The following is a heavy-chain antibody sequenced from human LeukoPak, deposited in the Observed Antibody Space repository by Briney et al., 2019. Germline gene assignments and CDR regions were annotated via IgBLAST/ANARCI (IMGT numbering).Heavy chain of an antibody. CDR2: IGISSGNT. V-gene: IGHV3-48*02. J-gene: IGHJ4*02. Sequence: GGSLRLSCAASGVTFSSYSMNWVRQAPGKGLEWISYIGISSGNTKYADSVKGRFTISGDSTKNSLYLQMNSLRDEDTAVYYCARDHNYAFDNWGQGTLVTVSS. D-gene: IGHD1-1*01. CDR1: GVTFSSYS. CDR3: ARDHNYAFDN.